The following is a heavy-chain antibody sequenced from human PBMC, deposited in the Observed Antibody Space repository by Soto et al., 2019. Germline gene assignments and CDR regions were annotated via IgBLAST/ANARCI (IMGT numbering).Heavy chain of an antibody. J-gene: IGHJ4*02. CDR1: GVSISSSSYY. Sequence: ETLSLSCPVSGVSISSSSYYWGWIRQPPGKGLEWIGSIYYSGSTYYNPSLKSRVTISVDTSKNQFSLKLSSVTAADTAVYYCERHDGVAGTPPYFDYWGQGTLVTVSS. CDR2: IYYSGST. CDR3: ERHDGVAGTPPYFDY. V-gene: IGHV4-39*01. D-gene: IGHD6-19*01.